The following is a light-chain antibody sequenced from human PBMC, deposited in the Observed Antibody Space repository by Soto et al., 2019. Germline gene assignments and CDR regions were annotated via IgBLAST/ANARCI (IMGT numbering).Light chain of an antibody. J-gene: IGLJ1*01. CDR1: SSDVGSYNR. Sequence: QSVLTQPASVSGSPGQSITVSCTGTSSDVGSYNRVSWYQQSPGTAPKLIIYDVNNRPLGVPDRFFGSKSGNTASLTISGLQAEDEADYYCCSNTTRTTYVFGTGTKVTVL. CDR3: CSNTTRTTYV. V-gene: IGLV2-18*02. CDR2: DVN.